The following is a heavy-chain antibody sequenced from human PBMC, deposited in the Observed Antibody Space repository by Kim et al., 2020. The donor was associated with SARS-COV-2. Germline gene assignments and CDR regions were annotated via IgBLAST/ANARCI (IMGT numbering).Heavy chain of an antibody. CDR3: AKALKLRYFDWAWDGMDV. Sequence: GGSLRLSCAASGFTFSTYGMHWVRQAPGKGLEWVAVIWYDGSNKYYADSVKGRFTISRDNSKNTLYLQMNSLRAEDTAMYYCAKALKLRYFDWAWDGMDVWGQGTTVTVSS. CDR2: IWYDGSNK. CDR1: GFTFSTYG. D-gene: IGHD3-9*01. J-gene: IGHJ6*02. V-gene: IGHV3-33*06.